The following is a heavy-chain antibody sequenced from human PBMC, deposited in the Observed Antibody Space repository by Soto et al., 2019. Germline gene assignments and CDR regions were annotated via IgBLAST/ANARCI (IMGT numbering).Heavy chain of an antibody. CDR3: VRVGMMFANLRYFDP. J-gene: IGHJ5*02. Sequence: PGGSLRLSCAASGFQFNTYTMTWVRQSPGGGLEWVSSITTAGTYIYYADSVRGRFTISRDNAKDSLYLQMDSLRVEDTAVYYCVRVGMMFANLRYFDPWGQGTLVTFSS. V-gene: IGHV3-21*01. D-gene: IGHD2-8*01. CDR1: GFQFNTYT. CDR2: ITTAGTYI.